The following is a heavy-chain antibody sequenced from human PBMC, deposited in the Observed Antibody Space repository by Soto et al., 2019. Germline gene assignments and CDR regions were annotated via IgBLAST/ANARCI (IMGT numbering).Heavy chain of an antibody. J-gene: IGHJ3*02. CDR2: IYNSGST. D-gene: IGHD6-13*01. CDR3: ARGRSYSSSWPSAFDI. V-gene: IGHV3-53*01. Sequence: GGSLRLSCAASGVIATAKYMNWVRQAPGGVLEWVAVIYNSGSTYHADSVKGRFTISRDNSKNTLYLQMNSLRAEDTAVYYCARGRSYSSSWPSAFDICGQGTMVTVSS. CDR1: GVIATAKY.